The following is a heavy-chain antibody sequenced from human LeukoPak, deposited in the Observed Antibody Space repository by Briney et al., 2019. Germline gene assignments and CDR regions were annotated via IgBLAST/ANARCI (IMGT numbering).Heavy chain of an antibody. CDR1: GFTFSGYN. Sequence: QAGGSLRLSCAASGFTFSGYNMNWVRQAPGKGLEWISFISYSGSTKYYTDSVKGRFTISRDNAKNSVCLQMNSLRAEDTAVYYCARDGDGNLDHWGQGTLVTVSS. D-gene: IGHD1-14*01. CDR3: ARDGDGNLDH. CDR2: ISYSGSTK. J-gene: IGHJ4*02. V-gene: IGHV3-48*01.